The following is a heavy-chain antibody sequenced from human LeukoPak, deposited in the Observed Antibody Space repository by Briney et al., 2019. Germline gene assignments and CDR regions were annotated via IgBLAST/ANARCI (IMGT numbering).Heavy chain of an antibody. V-gene: IGHV3-7*01. D-gene: IGHD1-26*01. J-gene: IGHJ4*02. CDR2: INQDGSEE. Sequence: PGGSLRLSCAASGLRSSSYWMSWVRQAPGKGPGWVANINQDGSEENYVDSAKGRFTISRDGAKNSVSLQMNSLRDEDTAVYYCAIAVGWELGYWGQGTLVTVSS. CDR3: AIAVGWELGY. CDR1: GLRSSSYW.